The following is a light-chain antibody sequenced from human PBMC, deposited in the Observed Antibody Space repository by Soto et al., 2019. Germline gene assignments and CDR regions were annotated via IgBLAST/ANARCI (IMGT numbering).Light chain of an antibody. J-gene: IGKJ5*01. CDR1: QDISNY. CDR3: QQYDNLLP. Sequence: DIQMTQSPSSLSASVGDRVTITCQASQDISNYLNWYQQKPGKAPKLLIYDASNLETGVPSRFSGSGSGTDFTFTISCLQPEDIALYYCQQYDNLLPFGQGTRLEIK. CDR2: DAS. V-gene: IGKV1-33*01.